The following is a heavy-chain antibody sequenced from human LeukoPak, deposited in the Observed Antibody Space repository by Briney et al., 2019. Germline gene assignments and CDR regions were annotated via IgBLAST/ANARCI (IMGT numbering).Heavy chain of an antibody. Sequence: RLESLSLTCTVSGGSMSFYYWGWIRQPPGKGLEWIGNIHYSGSTNYNPSLKSRVTISVDTSKNQFSLKLRSVTAADTAVYHCARHGTYGSGYYHYNGMDVWGQGTTVTVSS. CDR2: IHYSGST. J-gene: IGHJ6*02. D-gene: IGHD3-10*01. CDR3: ARHGTYGSGYYHYNGMDV. V-gene: IGHV4-59*08. CDR1: GGSMSFYY.